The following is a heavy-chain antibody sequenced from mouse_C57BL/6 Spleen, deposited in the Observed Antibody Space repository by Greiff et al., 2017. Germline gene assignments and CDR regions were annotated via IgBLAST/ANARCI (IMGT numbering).Heavy chain of an antibody. D-gene: IGHD2-2*01. CDR2: IHPNSGST. V-gene: IGHV1-64*01. CDR1: GYTFTSSW. Sequence: QVQLQQPGAELVKPGASVKLSCKASGYTFTSSWMPWVKQRPGQGLEWIGMIHPNSGSTNYNEKFKSKATLTVDKSSSTAYMQLSSLASEDSAVYDSAGWLVYYAMDYWGQGTSVTVSS. J-gene: IGHJ4*01. CDR3: AGWLVYYAMDY.